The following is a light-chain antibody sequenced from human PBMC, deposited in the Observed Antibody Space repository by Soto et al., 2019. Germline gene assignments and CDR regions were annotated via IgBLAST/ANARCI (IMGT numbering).Light chain of an antibody. CDR1: RSNIGSQV. Sequence: QSVLTQPPSASGIPGQKVTISCSGSRSNIGSQVVNWFQHVLGTAPKLLMYNNNERPSGVPARLSGSKSGTSALLAISGLQSEDEADYYCATWDDSLDGPVFGGGTKVTVL. CDR2: NNN. J-gene: IGLJ3*02. V-gene: IGLV1-44*01. CDR3: ATWDDSLDGPV.